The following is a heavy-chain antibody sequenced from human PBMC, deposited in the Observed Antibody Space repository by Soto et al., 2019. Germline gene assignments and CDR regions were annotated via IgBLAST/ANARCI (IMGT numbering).Heavy chain of an antibody. D-gene: IGHD6-13*01. V-gene: IGHV3-53*04. CDR3: ASNDYSSSWYLPSRLYGMDV. CDR2: IYSGGST. CDR1: GFTFSSYS. J-gene: IGHJ6*02. Sequence: PGGSLRLSCAASGFTFSSYSMNWVRQAPGKGQEWVSVIYSGGSTYYADSVKGRFTISRHNSKNTLYLQMNSLRAEDTAVYYCASNDYSSSWYLPSRLYGMDVWGQGTTVTVSS.